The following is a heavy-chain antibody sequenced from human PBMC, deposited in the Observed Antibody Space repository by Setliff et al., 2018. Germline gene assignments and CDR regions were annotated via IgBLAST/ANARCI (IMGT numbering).Heavy chain of an antibody. D-gene: IGHD3-3*01. CDR2: INQGGSDQ. V-gene: IGHV3-7*01. CDR3: ARDVFDFRTGQAGP. J-gene: IGHJ5*02. CDR1: GFTFSSLW. Sequence: LRLSCVASGFTFSSLWMAWVRQAPGKGLEWVANINQGGSDQFYVESVKGRFTISRDNAKNSLYLQMNSLRVEDTAVYYCARDVFDFRTGQAGPWGQGTLVTVSS.